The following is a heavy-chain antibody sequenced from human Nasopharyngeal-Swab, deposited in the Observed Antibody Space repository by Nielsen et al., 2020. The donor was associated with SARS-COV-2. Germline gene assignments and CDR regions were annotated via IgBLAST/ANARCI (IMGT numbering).Heavy chain of an antibody. CDR1: GGSFSGYY. J-gene: IGHJ5*02. D-gene: IGHD6-13*01. Sequence: SETLSLTCAVYGGSFSGYYWSWIRQPPGKGLEWIGEINHSGSTNYNLSLKSRVTISVDTSKNQFSLKLSSVTAADTAVYYCARVGQQLGYNWFDPWGQGTLVTVSS. CDR3: ARVGQQLGYNWFDP. CDR2: INHSGST. V-gene: IGHV4-34*01.